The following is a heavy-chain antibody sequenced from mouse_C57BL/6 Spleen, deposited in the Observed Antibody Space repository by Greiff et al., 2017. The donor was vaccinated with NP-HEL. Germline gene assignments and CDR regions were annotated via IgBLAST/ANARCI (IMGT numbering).Heavy chain of an antibody. V-gene: IGHV5-4*01. J-gene: IGHJ2*01. CDR1: GFTFSSYA. Sequence: EVQGVESGGGLVKPGGSLKLSCAASGFTFSSYAMSWVRQTPEKRLEWVATISDGGSYTYYPDNVKGRFTISRDNAKNNLYLQMSHLKSEDTAMYYCARNVMMVTTHYCDYWGQGTTRTGSS. CDR3: ARNVMMVTTHYCDY. D-gene: IGHD2-3*01. CDR2: ISDGGSYT.